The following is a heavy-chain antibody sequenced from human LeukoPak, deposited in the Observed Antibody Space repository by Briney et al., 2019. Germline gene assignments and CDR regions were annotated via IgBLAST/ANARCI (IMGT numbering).Heavy chain of an antibody. CDR1: GGSISSGGCY. J-gene: IGHJ6*02. V-gene: IGHV4-31*03. CDR3: ARGSPQLYIVVVPAYEDYYYGMDV. CDR2: IYYSGST. Sequence: SETLSLTCTVSGGSISSGGCYWSWIRQHPGTGLEWIGYIYYSGSTYYNPSLKSRVTISVDTSKNQFSLKLSSVTAADTAVYYCARGSPQLYIVVVPAYEDYYYGMDVWGQGTTVTVSS. D-gene: IGHD2-2*01.